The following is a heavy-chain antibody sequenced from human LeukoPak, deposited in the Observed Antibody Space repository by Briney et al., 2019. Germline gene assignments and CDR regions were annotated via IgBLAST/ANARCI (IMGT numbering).Heavy chain of an antibody. CDR3: AKCNGGDCYKDAFDI. Sequence: GGSLRLSCAASGFTFSSYSMTWVRQAPGEGLEWVSGISGSGSPTYYADTVKGRFTIFRDNSRNTLYLQMNSLRAEDTAVYYCAKCNGGDCYKDAFDIWGQGTMVTVSS. J-gene: IGHJ3*02. CDR1: GFTFSSYS. D-gene: IGHD2-21*02. CDR2: ISGSGSPT. V-gene: IGHV3-23*01.